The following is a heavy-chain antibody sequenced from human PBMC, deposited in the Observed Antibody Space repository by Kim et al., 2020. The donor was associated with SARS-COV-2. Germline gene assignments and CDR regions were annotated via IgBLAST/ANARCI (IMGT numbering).Heavy chain of an antibody. J-gene: IGHJ4*02. Sequence: NDAQKFQGRVTITADESTSTAYMELSSLRSEDTAVYYCARDGHSSSWFDYWGQGTLVTVSS. CDR3: ARDGHSSSWFDY. D-gene: IGHD6-13*01. V-gene: IGHV1-69*01.